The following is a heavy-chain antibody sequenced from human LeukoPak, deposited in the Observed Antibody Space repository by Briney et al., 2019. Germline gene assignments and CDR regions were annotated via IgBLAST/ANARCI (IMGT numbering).Heavy chain of an antibody. CDR1: GFTFSSYS. J-gene: IGHJ4*02. Sequence: GRPMRLSCAASGFTFSSYSMHGLRQPRGKGLEWVAVISYDGSNKYYADSVKGRFTISRDNSKNTLYLQMNSLRAEGTAVYYCAKDLGGYCSGGSRYAEYWGQGTLVTVSS. CDR3: AKDLGGYCSGGSRYAEY. CDR2: ISYDGSNK. D-gene: IGHD2-15*01. V-gene: IGHV3-30*18.